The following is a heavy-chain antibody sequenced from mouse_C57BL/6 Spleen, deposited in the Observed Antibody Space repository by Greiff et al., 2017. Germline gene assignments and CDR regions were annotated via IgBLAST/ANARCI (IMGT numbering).Heavy chain of an antibody. CDR3: ANDGYGRYFDV. Sequence: VQLQQSGPELVKPGASVKISCKASGYAFSSSWMNWVKQRPGKGLEWLGRIYPGDGDTNYNGKFKGKATLTADKSSSTAYMQLSSLTSEDSAVYCCANDGYGRYFDVWGTGTTVTVSS. V-gene: IGHV1-82*01. D-gene: IGHD2-3*01. CDR1: GYAFSSSW. J-gene: IGHJ1*03. CDR2: IYPGDGDT.